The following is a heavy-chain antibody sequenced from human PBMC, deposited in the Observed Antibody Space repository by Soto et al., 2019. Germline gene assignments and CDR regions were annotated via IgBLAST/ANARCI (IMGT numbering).Heavy chain of an antibody. CDR1: GFTFSSYA. V-gene: IGHV3-30-3*01. Sequence: GGSLRLSCAASGFTFSSYAMHWVRQAPGKGLEWVAVISYDGSNKYYPDSVKGRFTISRENSKNTLYLQMNSLRAEDTAVYYCARDGYYYDSSGYYLNYWGQGTLVTVSS. CDR3: ARDGYYYDSSGYYLNY. D-gene: IGHD3-22*01. J-gene: IGHJ4*02. CDR2: ISYDGSNK.